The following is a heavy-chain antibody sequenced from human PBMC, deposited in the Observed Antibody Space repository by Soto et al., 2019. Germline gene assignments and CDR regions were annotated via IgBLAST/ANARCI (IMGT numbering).Heavy chain of an antibody. D-gene: IGHD3-22*01. Sequence: GGSLRLSCAASGFTFSSYAVSWVRQAPGKGPEWISSISGSGSMIYYADSVKGRFTISRDNSKNTLYLQMSSLRAEDTAVYYCAKVFYYYDSSGYYYFDYWGQGTLVTVSS. V-gene: IGHV3-23*01. J-gene: IGHJ4*02. CDR3: AKVFYYYDSSGYYYFDY. CDR1: GFTFSSYA. CDR2: ISGSGSMI.